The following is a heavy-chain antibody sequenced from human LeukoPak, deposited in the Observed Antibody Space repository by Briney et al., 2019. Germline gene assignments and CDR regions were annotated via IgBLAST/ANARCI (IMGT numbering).Heavy chain of an antibody. J-gene: IGHJ4*02. D-gene: IGHD4-17*01. CDR1: GGTFSSYA. Sequence: SVKVSCKASGGTFSSYAISWVRQAPGQGLEWMGRIIPIYGTANYAQKFQGRVTITTDESTSTAYMELSSLRSEDTDVYYCARDGYGGYVAHFDYWGQGTLVTVSS. V-gene: IGHV1-69*05. CDR2: IIPIYGTA. CDR3: ARDGYGGYVAHFDY.